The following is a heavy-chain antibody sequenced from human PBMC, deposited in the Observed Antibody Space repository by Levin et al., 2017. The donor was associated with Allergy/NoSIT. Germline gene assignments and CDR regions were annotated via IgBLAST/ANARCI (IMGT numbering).Heavy chain of an antibody. CDR3: ARGGYGGYGPYYYYMDV. CDR2: FSYSGST. V-gene: IGHV4-59*01. J-gene: IGHJ6*03. Sequence: GSLRLSCTVSGGSITTYYWSWIRQPPGEGLEWIGYFSYSGSTNYNPSLKSRVTISVDTSKNQFSLKLSSVTAADTAVYYCARGGYGGYGPYYYYMDVWGKGTTVTVSS. D-gene: IGHD5-12*01. CDR1: GGSITTYY.